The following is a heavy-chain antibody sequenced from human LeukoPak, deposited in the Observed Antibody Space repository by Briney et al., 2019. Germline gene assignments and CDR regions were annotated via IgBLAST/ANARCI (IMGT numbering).Heavy chain of an antibody. Sequence: PSETLSLTCTVSGYSISSGYYWGWIRQPPGKGLEWIGSIYHSGSTYYNPSLKSRVTISVDTSKNQFSLKLSSVTAADTAVYYCAMNSENYLNFDYWGQGTLVTVSS. CDR2: IYHSGST. V-gene: IGHV4-38-2*02. CDR3: AMNSENYLNFDY. J-gene: IGHJ4*02. D-gene: IGHD1-26*01. CDR1: GYSISSGYY.